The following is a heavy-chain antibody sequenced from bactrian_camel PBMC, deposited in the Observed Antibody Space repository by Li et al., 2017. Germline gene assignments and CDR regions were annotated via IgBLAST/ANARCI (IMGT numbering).Heavy chain of an antibody. J-gene: IGHJ6*01. CDR3: ASRGKADCNTAWVVGDFHY. CDR2: IDADGSK. D-gene: IGHD1*01. CDR1: RFYYISNC. Sequence: DVQLVESGGGSVESGGSLNLSCTASRFYYISNCMGWFRQAPGKSREAVAQIDADGSKLVGDSVKGRFTISKDNAQNRVYLQMDSLQPEDTAMYYCASRGKADCNTAWVVGDFHYWGQGTQVTVS. V-gene: IGHV3S10*01.